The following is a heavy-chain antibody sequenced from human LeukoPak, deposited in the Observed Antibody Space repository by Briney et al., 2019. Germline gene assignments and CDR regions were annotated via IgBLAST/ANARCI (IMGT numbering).Heavy chain of an antibody. CDR2: ISYDGSNK. Sequence: GSLRLSCAASGFTFSSYGMHWVRQAPGNGLAWVAVISYDGSNKYYADSVKGRFTISRDNSKNTLYLQMNSLRAEDTAVYYCAKNLPVVGFDYWGQGTLVTVSS. J-gene: IGHJ4*02. CDR1: GFTFSSYG. V-gene: IGHV3-30*18. CDR3: AKNLPVVGFDY. D-gene: IGHD2-15*01.